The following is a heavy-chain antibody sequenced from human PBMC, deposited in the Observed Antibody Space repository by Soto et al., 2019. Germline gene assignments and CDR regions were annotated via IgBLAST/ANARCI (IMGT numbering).Heavy chain of an antibody. CDR2: ISYDGSNK. J-gene: IGHJ4*02. CDR1: GFTFSSYA. V-gene: IGHV3-30-3*01. Sequence: GGSLRLSCAASGFTFSSYAMHWVRQAPGKGLEWVAVISYDGSNKYYADSVKGRFTISRDNSKNTLYLQMNSLRAEDTAVYYCARDSTTMVRGVPTVYWGQGTLVTVSS. CDR3: ARDSTTMVRGVPTVY. D-gene: IGHD3-10*01.